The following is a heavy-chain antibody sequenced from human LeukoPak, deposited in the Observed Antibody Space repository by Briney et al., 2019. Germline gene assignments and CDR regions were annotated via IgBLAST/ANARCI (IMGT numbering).Heavy chain of an antibody. CDR2: IYYSGST. Sequence: SETPSLTCTVSGGSISSSSYYWGWIRQPPGKGLEWIGSIYYSGSTYYNPSLKSRVTISVDTSKNQFSLKLSSVTAADTAVYYCARDYSIPAQDTAMVPYYYYGMDVWGQGTTVTVSS. CDR3: ARDYSIPAQDTAMVPYYYYGMDV. J-gene: IGHJ6*02. V-gene: IGHV4-39*02. D-gene: IGHD5-18*01. CDR1: GGSISSSSYY.